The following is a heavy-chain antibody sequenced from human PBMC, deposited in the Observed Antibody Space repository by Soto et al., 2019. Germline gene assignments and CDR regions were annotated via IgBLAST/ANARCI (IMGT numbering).Heavy chain of an antibody. Sequence: SETLSLTCTVSCGSISSYYWTWIRQPPGKGLEWIGYIYYSGSTYYNPSLKSRVTISVDTSKNQFSLRLNSVTAADTAVYYCARRTVTTLYDYGMDVWGQGNTVPVSS. CDR1: CGSISSYY. D-gene: IGHD4-17*01. CDR3: ARRTVTTLYDYGMDV. V-gene: IGHV4-59*01. CDR2: IYYSGST. J-gene: IGHJ6*02.